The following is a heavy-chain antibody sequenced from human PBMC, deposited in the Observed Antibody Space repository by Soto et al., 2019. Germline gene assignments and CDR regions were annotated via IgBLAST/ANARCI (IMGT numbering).Heavy chain of an antibody. V-gene: IGHV3-23*01. CDR1: GFTFSSYA. CDR3: AKEHHYSSSWSEFDY. J-gene: IGHJ4*02. Sequence: EVPLLESGGGLVQPGGSLRLSFAASGFTFSSYAMSWVRQAPGKGLEWVSAISGSGISTYYADSVKGRFTISRDNSKNTLYLQMNSLRAEDTAVYYCAKEHHYSSSWSEFDYWGQGTLVTVSS. D-gene: IGHD6-13*01. CDR2: ISGSGIST.